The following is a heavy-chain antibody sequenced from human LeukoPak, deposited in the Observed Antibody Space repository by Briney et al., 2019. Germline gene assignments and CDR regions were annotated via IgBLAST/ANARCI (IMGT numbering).Heavy chain of an antibody. Sequence: PGGSLRLSCAASGFTFSSYAMHWVRQAPGKGLEGVAVISYDGSNKYYADSVKGRFTISRDNSKNTLYLQMNSLRAEDTAVYYCARDPSRYYYGSGSYSPFFDYWGQGTLVTVSS. D-gene: IGHD3-10*01. V-gene: IGHV3-30-3*01. J-gene: IGHJ4*02. CDR3: ARDPSRYYYGSGSYSPFFDY. CDR2: ISYDGSNK. CDR1: GFTFSSYA.